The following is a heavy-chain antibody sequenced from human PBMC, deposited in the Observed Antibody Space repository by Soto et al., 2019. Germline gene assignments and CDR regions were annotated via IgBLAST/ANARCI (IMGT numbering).Heavy chain of an antibody. J-gene: IGHJ6*03. V-gene: IGHV4-31*03. CDR3: ARFMGQQLRYYYYYMDV. Sequence: SETLSLTCTVSGGSISSGGYYWSWIRQHPGKGLEWIGYIYYSGSTYYNPSLKSRVTISVDTSKNQFSLKLSSVTAADTAVYYCARFMGQQLRYYYYYMDVWGKGTTVTVSS. CDR2: IYYSGST. D-gene: IGHD6-13*01. CDR1: GGSISSGGYY.